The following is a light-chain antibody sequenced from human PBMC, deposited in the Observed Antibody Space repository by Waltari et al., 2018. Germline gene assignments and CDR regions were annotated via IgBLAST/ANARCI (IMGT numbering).Light chain of an antibody. J-gene: IGLJ3*02. CDR1: SSDVAGYNN. V-gene: IGLV2-8*01. CDR2: EVS. CDR3: SSYAGSNNWV. Sequence: QSALTQPPSASGSPGPAVTIPCTGTSSDVAGYNNVSLYQLHPGKAPKLMIYEVSKRPSGVPDRFSGSKSGNTASLTVSGLQAADEADYYCSSYAGSNNWVFGGGTKLTVL.